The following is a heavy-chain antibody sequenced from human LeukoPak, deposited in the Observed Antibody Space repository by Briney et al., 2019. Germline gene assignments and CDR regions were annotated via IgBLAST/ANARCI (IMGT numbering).Heavy chain of an antibody. Sequence: GGSLRLSCAASGFTFSSCGMHWVRQAPGKGLEWVAFIRYDGSNKYYADSVKGRFTISRDNSKNTLYLQMNSLRAEDTAVYYCARDGTYYYDSSGYDLWGQGTMVTVSS. CDR2: IRYDGSNK. D-gene: IGHD3-22*01. CDR3: ARDGTYYYDSSGYDL. V-gene: IGHV3-30*02. J-gene: IGHJ3*01. CDR1: GFTFSSCG.